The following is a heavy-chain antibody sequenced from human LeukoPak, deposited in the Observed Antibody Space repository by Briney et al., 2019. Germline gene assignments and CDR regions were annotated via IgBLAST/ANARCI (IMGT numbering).Heavy chain of an antibody. CDR2: MNPNSGNT. D-gene: IGHD5-18*01. CDR3: ARVDTAMISVYFDY. J-gene: IGHJ4*02. Sequence: ASVKVSCKASGYTFTSYGISWVRQAPGQGLEWMGWMNPNSGNTGYAQKFQGRVTITRNTSISTAYMELSSLRSEDTAVYYCARVDTAMISVYFDYWGQGTLVTVSS. V-gene: IGHV1-8*03. CDR1: GYTFTSYG.